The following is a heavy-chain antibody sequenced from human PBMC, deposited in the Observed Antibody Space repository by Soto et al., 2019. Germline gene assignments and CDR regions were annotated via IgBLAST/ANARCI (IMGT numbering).Heavy chain of an antibody. CDR1: GFTFSSYG. CDR3: AKDRRLFYYDSSGYGMDV. CDR2: ISYDGSNK. D-gene: IGHD3-22*01. V-gene: IGHV3-30*18. J-gene: IGHJ6*02. Sequence: GGSLRLSCAASGFTFSSYGMHWVRQAPGKGLEWVAVISYDGSNKYYADSVKGRFTISRDNSKNTLYLQMNSLRAEDTAVYYCAKDRRLFYYDSSGYGMDVWGQGTTVTVSS.